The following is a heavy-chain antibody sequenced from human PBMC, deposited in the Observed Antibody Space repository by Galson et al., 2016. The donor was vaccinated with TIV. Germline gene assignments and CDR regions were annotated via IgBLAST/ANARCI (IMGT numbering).Heavy chain of an antibody. CDR3: ARAPTLIVATIYWYFDL. J-gene: IGHJ2*01. V-gene: IGHV1-2*02. D-gene: IGHD5-12*01. Sequence: SVKVSCKASGYTFTGYFMHWVRQAPGQGLEWMGWINPNSGGTNYAQKFQGRVTMTGDTSISTAYMELSSLISDDTAMYFCARAPTLIVATIYWYFDLWGRGTLVTVSS. CDR2: INPNSGGT. CDR1: GYTFTGYF.